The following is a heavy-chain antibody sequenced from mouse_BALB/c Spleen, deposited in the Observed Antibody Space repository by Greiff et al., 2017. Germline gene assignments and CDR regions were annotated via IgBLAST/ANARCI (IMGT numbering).Heavy chain of an antibody. D-gene: IGHD1-1*01. Sequence: QVQLQQSGPGLVAPSQSLSITCTVSGFSLTGYGVNWVRQPPGKGLEWLGMIWGDGSTDYNSALKSRLSISKDNSKSQVFLKMNSLQTDDTARYYCARWGNYGSSSWFACWGQGTLVTVSA. CDR2: IWGDGST. CDR3: ARWGNYGSSSWFAC. J-gene: IGHJ3*01. V-gene: IGHV2-6-7*01. CDR1: GFSLTGYG.